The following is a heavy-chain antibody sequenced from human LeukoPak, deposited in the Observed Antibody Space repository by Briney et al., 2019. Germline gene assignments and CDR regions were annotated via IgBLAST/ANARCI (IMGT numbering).Heavy chain of an antibody. CDR1: GFTFSGSA. D-gene: IGHD3-10*01. CDR3: ARGSGTMVRGAHYYYYYMDV. J-gene: IGHJ6*03. CDR2: ICGNGAAT. V-gene: IGHV3-23*01. Sequence: PGGSLRLSCAASGFTFSGSAMSWVRQAPGKGLEWVSAICGNGAATFYADSVKGRFRISRDNAKNSLYLQMNSLRAEDTAVYYSARGSGTMVRGAHYYYYYMDVWGKGTTVTVSS.